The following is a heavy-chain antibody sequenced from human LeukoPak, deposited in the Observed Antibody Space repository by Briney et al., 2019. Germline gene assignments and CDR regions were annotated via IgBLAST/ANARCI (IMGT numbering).Heavy chain of an antibody. D-gene: IGHD1-26*01. J-gene: IGHJ4*02. Sequence: SETLSLTCTVSGGSINSYYWSWIRQPPGKGLEWIGYIYYTGSTNSNPSLKSRFTISVDTSRNQFSLKLTSVTAADTAVYYCARGESGSYPRHFDYWGQGTLVTVSS. CDR2: IYYTGST. V-gene: IGHV4-59*08. CDR1: GGSINSYY. CDR3: ARGESGSYPRHFDY.